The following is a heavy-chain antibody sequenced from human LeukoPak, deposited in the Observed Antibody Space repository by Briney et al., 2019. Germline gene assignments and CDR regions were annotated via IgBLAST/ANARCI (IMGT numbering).Heavy chain of an antibody. CDR1: GFTVSSNY. J-gene: IGHJ3*02. D-gene: IGHD6-19*01. Sequence: GGSLRLSCAASGFTVSSNYMSWVRQAPGKGLECVSDIYSGGGTYYADSVKGRFTISRDNSKKTLYLQMNSLRAEDTAVYYCASLYSSGWYSSEPDEALDIWGQGTMVTVSS. CDR3: ASLYSSGWYSSEPDEALDI. V-gene: IGHV3-66*01. CDR2: IYSGGGT.